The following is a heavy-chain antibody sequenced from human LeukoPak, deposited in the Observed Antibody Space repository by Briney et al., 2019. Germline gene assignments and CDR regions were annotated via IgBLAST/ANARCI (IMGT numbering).Heavy chain of an antibody. CDR1: GYTFTSYD. V-gene: IGHV1-18*01. Sequence: ASVKVSCKASGYTFTSYDINWVRQAPGQGLEWMGWISAYNGNTNYAQKLQGRVTMTTDTSTSTAYMELRSLRSDDTAVYYCASPIEGDYYGSGSYPLGYWGQGTLVTVSS. J-gene: IGHJ4*02. D-gene: IGHD3-10*01. CDR3: ASPIEGDYYGSGSYPLGY. CDR2: ISAYNGNT.